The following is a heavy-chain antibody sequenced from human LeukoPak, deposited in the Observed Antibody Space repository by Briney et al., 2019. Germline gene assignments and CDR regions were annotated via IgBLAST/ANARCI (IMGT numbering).Heavy chain of an antibody. Sequence: PSETLSLTCTVSGGSISSGGYYWSWIRQPPGKGLEWIGEINHSGSTNYNPSLKSRVTISVDTSKNQFSLKLSSVTAADTAVYYCARGVVVPAAIPYYFDYWGQGTLVTVSS. D-gene: IGHD2-2*01. CDR1: GGSISSGGYY. V-gene: IGHV4-39*07. J-gene: IGHJ4*02. CDR3: ARGVVVPAAIPYYFDY. CDR2: INHSGST.